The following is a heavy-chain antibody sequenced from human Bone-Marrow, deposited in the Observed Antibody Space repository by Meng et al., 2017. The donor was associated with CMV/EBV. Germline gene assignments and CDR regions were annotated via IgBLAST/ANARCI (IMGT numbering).Heavy chain of an antibody. CDR1: FNVRDAW. Sequence: FNVRDAWMSWIRQVPGKGLEWVGRIKRGGTGATADYATTVRGRFSISRDDSKNTLDMEMNSQKIEDTGVYYCTTYKADDILTAYTPGYWGQGTLVTVSS. CDR2: IKRGGTGATA. V-gene: IGHV3-15*01. CDR3: TTYKADDILTAYTPGY. J-gene: IGHJ4*02. D-gene: IGHD3-9*01.